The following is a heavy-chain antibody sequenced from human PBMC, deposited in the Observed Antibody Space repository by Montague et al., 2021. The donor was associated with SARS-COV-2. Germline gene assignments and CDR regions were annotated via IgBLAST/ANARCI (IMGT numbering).Heavy chain of an antibody. J-gene: IGHJ4*02. D-gene: IGHD3-10*01. CDR1: GGSISSCY. CDR2: VYYCGST. V-gene: IGHV4-59*01. Sequence: SETLSLTCTVSGGSISSCYWVWIRQPPGKGLEWIGYVYYCGSTNYNLSLKSRVTISLDTSKNRFSLRVTSVTAADTAVYYCAGDDHYYFDQWGQGILVTVSS. CDR3: AGDDHYYFDQ.